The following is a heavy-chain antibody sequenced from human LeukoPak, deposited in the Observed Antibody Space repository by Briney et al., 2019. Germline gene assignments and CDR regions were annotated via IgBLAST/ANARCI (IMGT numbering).Heavy chain of an antibody. CDR3: ARVPNYYGSGSFDY. V-gene: IGHV3-23*01. CDR1: GFTFSSYA. D-gene: IGHD3-10*01. Sequence: GGSLRLSCAASGFTFSSYAMSWVRQAPGKGLEWVSAISGSGGSTYYADSVKGRFTISRDNAKNTLYLQMNSLRAEDTAVYYCARVPNYYGSGSFDYWGQGTLVTVSS. CDR2: ISGSGGST. J-gene: IGHJ4*02.